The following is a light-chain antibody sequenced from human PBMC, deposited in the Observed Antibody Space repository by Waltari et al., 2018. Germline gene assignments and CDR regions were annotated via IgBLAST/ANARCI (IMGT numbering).Light chain of an antibody. CDR2: EDS. V-gene: IGLV3-10*01. Sequence: SYELTQPPSVSVSPGQTARITCSGEALPTKYAYWCQQKPGQSPVLIIYEDSKRPSGIPERFSGSSSGTVATLTISGAQVEDEADYYCYSTDSSGNHRVFGGGTRLTVL. CDR3: YSTDSSGNHRV. J-gene: IGLJ2*01. CDR1: ALPTKY.